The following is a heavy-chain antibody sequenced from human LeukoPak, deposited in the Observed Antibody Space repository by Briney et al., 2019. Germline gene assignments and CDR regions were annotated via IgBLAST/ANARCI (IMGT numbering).Heavy chain of an antibody. J-gene: IGHJ5*02. CDR2: IYYSGST. CDR1: GDSISGGGYY. CDR3: ASEGERACSGGSCYSGWFDP. V-gene: IGHV4-31*03. Sequence: PSETLSLTCTVSGDSISGGGYYWSWIRQHPGKGLEWIGYIYYSGSTYYNPSLKSRVTISVDTSKNQFSLKLSSVTAADTAVYYCASEGERACSGGSCYSGWFDPWGQGTLVTVSS. D-gene: IGHD2-15*01.